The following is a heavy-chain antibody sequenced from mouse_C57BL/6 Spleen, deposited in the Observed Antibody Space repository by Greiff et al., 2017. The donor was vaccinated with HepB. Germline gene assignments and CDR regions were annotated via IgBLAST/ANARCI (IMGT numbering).Heavy chain of an antibody. CDR3: TRSEDHFNLLLRPYFDY. D-gene: IGHD1-1*01. J-gene: IGHJ2*01. V-gene: IGHV1-15*01. CDR1: GYTFTDYE. Sequence: QVQLQQSGAELVRPGASVTLSCKASGYTFTDYEMHWVKQTPVHGLEWIGAIDPETGGTAYNQKFKGKAILTADKSSSTAYMELRSLTSEDSVVYYCTRSEDHFNLLLRPYFDYWGQGTTLTVSS. CDR2: IDPETGGT.